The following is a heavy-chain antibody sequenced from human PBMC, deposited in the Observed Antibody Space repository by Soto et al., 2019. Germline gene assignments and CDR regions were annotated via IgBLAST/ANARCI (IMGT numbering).Heavy chain of an antibody. CDR1: GFSFSTYG. V-gene: IGHV3-23*01. J-gene: IGHJ6*03. CDR2: YGGSGGST. Sequence: DVQLLESGGGLAQRGGSLRLSCAASGFSFSTYGMTWVRQAPGQGLEWVSYGGSGGSTYYADSVKGRFTISRDNSKNTLYLQMNGLRAEDTAVYYCVKFRGRAYHYYYMDVWGNGTTVTVSS. CDR3: VKFRGRAYHYYYMDV. D-gene: IGHD3-16*01.